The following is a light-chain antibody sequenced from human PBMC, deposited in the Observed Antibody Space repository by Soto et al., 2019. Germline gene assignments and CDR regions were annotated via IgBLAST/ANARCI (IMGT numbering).Light chain of an antibody. J-gene: IGKJ3*01. Sequence: EIVMTQSPATLSVSPGERATLSCRASQSVSRNLAWYQQKPGQAPRLLIYGASTRATGIPARFSGSGSGTEFTLTISSLQSEDYAVYYCQQYNDWPPIFTFGPGTKVDIE. CDR1: QSVSRN. V-gene: IGKV3-15*01. CDR3: QQYNDWPPIFT. CDR2: GAS.